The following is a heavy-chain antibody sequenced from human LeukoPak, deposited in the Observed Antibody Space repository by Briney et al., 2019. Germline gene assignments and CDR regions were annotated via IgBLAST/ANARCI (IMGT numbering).Heavy chain of an antibody. CDR1: GYTFTSYG. V-gene: IGHV1-18*01. Sequence: ASVRVSCKASGYTFTSYGISWVRQAPGQGLEWMGWISAYNGNTNYAQKLQGRVTMTTDTSTSTAYMELRSLRSDDTAVYYCAREGYCSSTSCPAHYYYYYMDVWGKGTTVTVSS. CDR2: ISAYNGNT. D-gene: IGHD2-2*01. CDR3: AREGYCSSTSCPAHYYYYYMDV. J-gene: IGHJ6*03.